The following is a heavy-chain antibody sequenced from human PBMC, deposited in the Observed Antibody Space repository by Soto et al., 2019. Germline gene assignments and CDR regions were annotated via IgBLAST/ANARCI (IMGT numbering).Heavy chain of an antibody. J-gene: IGHJ2*01. CDR3: ARESITGTTSWYFDL. V-gene: IGHV4-34*01. CDR2: INHSGST. CDR1: GGSFSGYY. D-gene: IGHD1-7*01. Sequence: QVQLQQWGAGLLKPSETLSLTCAVYGGSFSGYYWTWIRQPPGKGLEWIGEINHSGSTNYNPSLKSRVTISVDTSKNRCSLKLSSVTAADTAVYYCARESITGTTSWYFDLWGRGTLVTVSS.